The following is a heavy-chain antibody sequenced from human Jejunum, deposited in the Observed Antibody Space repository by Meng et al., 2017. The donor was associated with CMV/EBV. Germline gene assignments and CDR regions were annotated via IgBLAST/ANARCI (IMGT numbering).Heavy chain of an antibody. CDR3: TKDIIYCSGGACTPGNYDYFYGMDV. D-gene: IGHD2-15*01. CDR2: ISWDSAKV. J-gene: IGHJ6*02. Sequence: WVREAPEKGVEWVEGISWDSAKVGYADYVKGRFTISRDNAKKSLYMQMNNLTAADTAFYYCTKDIIYCSGGACTPGNYDYFYGMDVWGQGTTVTVSS. V-gene: IGHV3-9*01.